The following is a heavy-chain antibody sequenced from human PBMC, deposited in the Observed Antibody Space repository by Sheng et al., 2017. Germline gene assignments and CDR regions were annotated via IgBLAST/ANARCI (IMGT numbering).Heavy chain of an antibody. CDR3: ARDLGSNWFDP. CDR2: IYSGGTT. J-gene: IGHJ5*02. CDR1: GFTVSSNY. V-gene: IGHV3-53*01. Sequence: EVQLVESGGGLIQPGGSLRLSCAASGFTVSSNYMNWVRQAPGKGLEWVSVIYSGGTTYYADSVKGRFTISRDNSKNTLYLQMNSLRAEDTAVYYCARDLGSNWFDPWGRGNPGHRLL.